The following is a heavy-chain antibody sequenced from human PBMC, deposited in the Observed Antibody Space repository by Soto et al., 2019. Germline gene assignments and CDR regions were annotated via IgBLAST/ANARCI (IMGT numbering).Heavy chain of an antibody. V-gene: IGHV1-2*02. CDR2: INRNSGGT. CDR3: APNYYDPSGYYYVDY. Sequence: ASVKVSCKASGHTFTGYYMHWVRQAPGQGLEWMGWINRNSGGTNYAQKFQGRVTMTWDTSISTAYMELSSLRSDDTAVYYCAPNYYDPSGYYYVDYWGQGTLVTVSS. CDR1: GHTFTGYY. J-gene: IGHJ4*02. D-gene: IGHD3-22*01.